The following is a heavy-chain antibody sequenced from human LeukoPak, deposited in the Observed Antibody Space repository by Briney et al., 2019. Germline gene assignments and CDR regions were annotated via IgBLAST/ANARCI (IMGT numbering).Heavy chain of an antibody. Sequence: QPGGSLRLSCAVSGFTFSSYAMSWVRQAPGKGLEWVSAISGSGGSTYYADSVKGRFTISRDNSKNTLYLQMNSLRAEDTAVYYCAKDGLYYYDSSGYHDYWGQGTLVTVSS. J-gene: IGHJ4*02. CDR1: GFTFSSYA. V-gene: IGHV3-23*01. CDR2: ISGSGGST. D-gene: IGHD3-22*01. CDR3: AKDGLYYYDSSGYHDY.